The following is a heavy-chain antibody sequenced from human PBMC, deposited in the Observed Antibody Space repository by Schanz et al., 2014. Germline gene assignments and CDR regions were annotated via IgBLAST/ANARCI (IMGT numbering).Heavy chain of an antibody. CDR2: VSSSSSYT. V-gene: IGHV3-11*06. J-gene: IGHJ4*02. CDR1: GFTFSDYY. D-gene: IGHD3-3*01. CDR3: VRDSFFAFDC. Sequence: VQLLESGGGLVKPGGSLRLSCAASGFTFSDYYMSWIRQAPGKGLEWVSYVSSSSSYTHYADSVKGRFTISRDNAKNSLYLQVNSMRAEDTAIYYSVRDSFFAFDCWGQGTLVTVSS.